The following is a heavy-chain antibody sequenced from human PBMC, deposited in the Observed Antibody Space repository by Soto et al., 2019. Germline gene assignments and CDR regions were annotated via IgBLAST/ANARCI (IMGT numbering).Heavy chain of an antibody. CDR1: GYTFTSYA. V-gene: IGHV1-3*01. CDR3: ARGHSGSYYDAFDI. Sequence: ASVKVSCKASGYTFTSYAMHWVRQAPGQRLEWMGWINAGNGNTKYSQKFQGRVTITRDTSASTAYMELSSLRSEDTAEYYCARGHSGSYYDAFDIWGQGTMVTVSS. CDR2: INAGNGNT. D-gene: IGHD1-26*01. J-gene: IGHJ3*02.